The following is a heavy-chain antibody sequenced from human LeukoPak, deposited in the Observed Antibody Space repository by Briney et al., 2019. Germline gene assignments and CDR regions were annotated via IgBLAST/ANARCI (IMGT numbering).Heavy chain of an antibody. J-gene: IGHJ2*01. D-gene: IGHD2-15*01. CDR2: IYYTGSA. Sequence: PSETLSLTCTVSGGSIGPYYWNWIRQPPGRGLEWIGYIYYTGSANYNPSLNSRVTMSLDTSKNQFSLKLTSVTAADTAVYYCARGDCSGGTCYPFYWYFDLWGRGALVTVSS. CDR3: ARGDCSGGTCYPFYWYFDL. CDR1: GGSIGPYY. V-gene: IGHV4-59*08.